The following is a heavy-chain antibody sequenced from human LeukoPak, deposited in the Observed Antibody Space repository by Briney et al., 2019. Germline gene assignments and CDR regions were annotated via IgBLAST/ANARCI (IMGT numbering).Heavy chain of an antibody. CDR1: GGSISSYY. Sequence: SETLSLTCTVSGGSISSYYWSWIRQPAGKGLEWIGRIYTCGSTNYNPSLKSQVTMSVDTSKNQFSLKLSSVTAADTAVYYCARDQGGVDFWSGYFSGYMDVWGKGTTVTVSS. D-gene: IGHD3-3*01. CDR3: ARDQGGVDFWSGYFSGYMDV. J-gene: IGHJ6*03. CDR2: IYTCGST. V-gene: IGHV4-4*07.